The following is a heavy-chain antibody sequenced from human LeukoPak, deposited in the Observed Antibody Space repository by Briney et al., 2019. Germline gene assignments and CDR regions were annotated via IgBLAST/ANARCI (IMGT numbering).Heavy chain of an antibody. D-gene: IGHD6-13*01. V-gene: IGHV3-23*01. J-gene: IGHJ4*02. CDR3: AKRFGAAGAAFDY. CDR2: ISGSGGST. Sequence: GGSLRLSCAASGFTFSSYAMSWFRQAPGKGLEWVSAISGSGGSTYYADSVKGRFTISRDNSKNTLYLQMNSLRAEDTAVYYCAKRFGAAGAAFDYWGQGSLVTVSS. CDR1: GFTFSSYA.